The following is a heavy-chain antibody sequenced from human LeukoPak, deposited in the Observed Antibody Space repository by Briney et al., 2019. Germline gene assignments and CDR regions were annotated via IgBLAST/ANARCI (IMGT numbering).Heavy chain of an antibody. CDR3: ARVQYYGSGSYYNWFDP. CDR2: ISWNSGSI. D-gene: IGHD3-10*01. V-gene: IGHV3-9*01. J-gene: IGHJ5*02. Sequence: GGSLRLSCAASGFTFDDYAMHWVRQAPGKGLEWVSGISWNSGSIGYADSVKGRFSISRDNAKNSLYLQMNSLRAEDTAVYYCARVQYYGSGSYYNWFDPWGQGTLVTVSS. CDR1: GFTFDDYA.